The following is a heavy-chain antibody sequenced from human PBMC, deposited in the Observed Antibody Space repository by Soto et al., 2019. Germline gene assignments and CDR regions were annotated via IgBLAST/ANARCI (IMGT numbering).Heavy chain of an antibody. CDR1: GFTFSSYA. Sequence: GGSLRLSCAASGFTFSSYAMSWVRQAPGKGLEWVSAISGSGGSTYYADSVKGRFTISRDNSKNTLYLQMNSLRAEDTAVYYCAKDVHYYGSGSSDYWGQGTLVTVSS. CDR2: ISGSGGST. D-gene: IGHD3-10*01. CDR3: AKDVHYYGSGSSDY. V-gene: IGHV3-23*01. J-gene: IGHJ4*02.